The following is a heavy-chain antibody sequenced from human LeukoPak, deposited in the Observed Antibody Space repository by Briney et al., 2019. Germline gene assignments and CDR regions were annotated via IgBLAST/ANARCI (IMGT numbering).Heavy chain of an antibody. CDR2: IYAGGSV. D-gene: IGHD3-10*01. CDR1: GLTVSGNL. Sequence: GGSLRLSCAASGLTVSGNLMEWVRQAPGRGLEWVSVIYAGGSVYYADSVKGRFTISRDKSKNTLYLQMNSLRAEDTAVYFCARGVGVYWYLDLWGRGTLVTVSS. CDR3: ARGVGVYWYLDL. V-gene: IGHV3-53*01. J-gene: IGHJ2*01.